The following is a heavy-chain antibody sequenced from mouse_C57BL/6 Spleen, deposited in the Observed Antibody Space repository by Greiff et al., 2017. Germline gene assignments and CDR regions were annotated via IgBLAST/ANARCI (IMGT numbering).Heavy chain of an antibody. Sequence: EVQRVESGGGLVKPGGSLKLSCAASGFTFSSYAMSWVRQTPEKRLEWVATISDGGSYTYYPDNVKGRFTISRDNAKNNLYLQMSHLKSEDTAMYYCARDGDYGSSRAYWGHGTLVTVSA. V-gene: IGHV5-4*01. D-gene: IGHD1-1*01. CDR2: ISDGGSYT. CDR1: GFTFSSYA. J-gene: IGHJ3*01. CDR3: ARDGDYGSSRAY.